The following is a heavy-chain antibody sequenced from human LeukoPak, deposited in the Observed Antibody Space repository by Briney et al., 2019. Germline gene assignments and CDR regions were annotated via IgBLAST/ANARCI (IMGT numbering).Heavy chain of an antibody. Sequence: PSETLSLTCTVSGYSISSGYYWGWIRQPPGKGLEWIGSIYHSGSTYYNPSLKSRVTISVDTSKNQFSLKLSSVTAADTAVYYCARDRQQLVRGDYFDYWGQGTLVTVSS. J-gene: IGHJ4*02. CDR1: GYSISSGYY. CDR2: IYHSGST. CDR3: ARDRQQLVRGDYFDY. V-gene: IGHV4-38-2*02. D-gene: IGHD6-13*01.